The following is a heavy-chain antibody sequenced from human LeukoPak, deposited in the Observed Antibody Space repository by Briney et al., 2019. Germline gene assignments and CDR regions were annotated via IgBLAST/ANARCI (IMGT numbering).Heavy chain of an antibody. CDR3: ARAVSVSSYYFDC. CDR2: IRNKVNGYTT. V-gene: IGHV3-72*01. D-gene: IGHD5/OR15-5a*01. Sequence: GGSLRLSCAASGFTFSDHYMDWVRQAPGKGLEWVGRIRNKVNGYTTEYAASVRGRFTISRDDSTNSLYLQMNSLKTEDMAVYYCARAVSVSSYYFDCWGQGTLVTVSS. J-gene: IGHJ4*02. CDR1: GFTFSDHY.